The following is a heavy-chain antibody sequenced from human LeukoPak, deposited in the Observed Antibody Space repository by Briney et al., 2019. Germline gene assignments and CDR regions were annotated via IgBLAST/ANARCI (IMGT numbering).Heavy chain of an antibody. CDR2: IKQDGSEK. CDR1: GFTFSSYW. CDR3: ARVVRYDSREFDY. Sequence: NPGGSLRLSCAASGFTFSSYWMSWARQAPGKGLEWVANIKQDGSEKYYVDSVKGRFTISRDNAKNSLYLQMNSLRAEDTAVYYCARVVRYDSREFDYWGQGTLVTVSS. D-gene: IGHD3-22*01. V-gene: IGHV3-7*01. J-gene: IGHJ4*02.